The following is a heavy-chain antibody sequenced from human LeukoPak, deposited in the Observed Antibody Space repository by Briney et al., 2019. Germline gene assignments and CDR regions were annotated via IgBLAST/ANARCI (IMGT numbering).Heavy chain of an antibody. CDR1: GYTFTGYY. V-gene: IGHV1-2*02. CDR2: INPNSGGT. J-gene: IGHJ6*03. Sequence: ASVKVSCKASGYTFTGYYMHWVRQAPGQGLEWMGWINPNSGGTNCAQKFQGRVTMTRDTSISTAYMELSRLRSDDTAVYYCARDSDRIAVAGTTGGDYYMDVWGKGTTVIISS. D-gene: IGHD6-19*01. CDR3: ARDSDRIAVAGTTGGDYYMDV.